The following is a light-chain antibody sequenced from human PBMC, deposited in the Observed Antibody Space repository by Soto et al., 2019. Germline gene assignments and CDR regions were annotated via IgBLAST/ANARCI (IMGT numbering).Light chain of an antibody. Sequence: DIQLTQSPSFLSASVGDRVTITCLASQGISSYLAWYQQKPGKAPKLLIYAASTLQSRVPSRFSGSGSGTEFTLTISSLQPEDFATYYCQQLNSNPRTFGQGTKVDIK. J-gene: IGKJ1*01. CDR3: QQLNSNPRT. CDR2: AAS. CDR1: QGISSY. V-gene: IGKV1-9*01.